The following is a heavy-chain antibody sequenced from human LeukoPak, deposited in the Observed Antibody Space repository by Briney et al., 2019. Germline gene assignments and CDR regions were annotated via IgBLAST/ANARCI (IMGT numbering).Heavy chain of an antibody. CDR3: ARPPNYYDSSLLDY. CDR2: ISYDGSNK. D-gene: IGHD3-22*01. Sequence: GGSLRLSCAASGFTFSSYAMHWVRQAPGKGLEWVAVISYDGSNKYYADSVKGRFTISRDNSKNTLYLQMNSLRAEDTAVYYCARPPNYYDSSLLDYWGQGTLVTVSS. V-gene: IGHV3-30*04. CDR1: GFTFSSYA. J-gene: IGHJ4*02.